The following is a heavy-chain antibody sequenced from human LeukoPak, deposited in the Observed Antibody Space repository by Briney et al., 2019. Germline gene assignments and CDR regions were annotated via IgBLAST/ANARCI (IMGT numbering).Heavy chain of an antibody. Sequence: GGSLRLSCAASGFTFSGSAMHWVRQASGKGLEWVGRIRSKANSYATAYAASVKGRFTISRDDSKNTLYLQMNSLRAEDTAVYYCAKERVTDDAFDIWGQGTMVTVSS. D-gene: IGHD2-21*02. J-gene: IGHJ3*02. V-gene: IGHV3-73*01. CDR2: IRSKANSYAT. CDR1: GFTFSGSA. CDR3: AKERVTDDAFDI.